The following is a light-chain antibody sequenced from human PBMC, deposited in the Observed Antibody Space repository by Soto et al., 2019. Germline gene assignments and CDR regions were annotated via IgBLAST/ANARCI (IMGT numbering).Light chain of an antibody. CDR3: QHYNSYSEA. V-gene: IGKV1-5*01. CDR2: DAS. Sequence: DIQMTQSPSTLSATAGDRVTITCRASQSISSWLAWYQHKPGKAPKLLIYDASNLDSRVPSRFSGSGSGTEFSLTISNLQPDDFATYYCQHYNSYSEAFGQGTKVDIK. J-gene: IGKJ1*01. CDR1: QSISSW.